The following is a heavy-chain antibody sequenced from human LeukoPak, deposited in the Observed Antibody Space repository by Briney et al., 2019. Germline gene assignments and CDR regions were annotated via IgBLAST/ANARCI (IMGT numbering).Heavy chain of an antibody. CDR2: IYYSGST. CDR3: ARHYHGSGTLAFH. V-gene: IGHV4-59*08. D-gene: IGHD3-10*01. J-gene: IGHJ4*02. Sequence: SETLSLTCTVSGGSISSYYWSWIRQPPGKGLEWIGYIYYSGSTNYNPSLKSRVTISVDTSKNQFPLKLSSVTAADTAVYYCARHYHGSGTLAFHWGQGTLVTVSS. CDR1: GGSISSYY.